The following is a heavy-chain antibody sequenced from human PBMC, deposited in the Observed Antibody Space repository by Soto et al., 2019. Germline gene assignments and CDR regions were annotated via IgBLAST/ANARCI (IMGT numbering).Heavy chain of an antibody. Sequence: EVQLVESGGGLVQPGRSLRLSCVASGFIFDDYGMFWVRQTPGKGLEWVAGISWNSGIIDYADSVKGRFTISRDNAKNSLYLQMNSLRTEDTALYYCAKAGGLADIWGQGTMVIVS. J-gene: IGHJ3*02. CDR3: AKAGGLADI. CDR1: GFIFDDYG. V-gene: IGHV3-9*01. CDR2: ISWNSGII. D-gene: IGHD3-10*01.